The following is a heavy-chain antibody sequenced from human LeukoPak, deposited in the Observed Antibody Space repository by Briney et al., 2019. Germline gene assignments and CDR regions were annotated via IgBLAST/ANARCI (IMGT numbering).Heavy chain of an antibody. J-gene: IGHJ4*02. V-gene: IGHV4-61*02. CDR2: IYTSGST. Sequence: SETLSLTCTVSGGSISSSSYYWGWIRQPAGKGLEWIGRIYTSGSTNYNPSLKSRVTISVDTSKNQFSLKLSSVTAADTAVYYCAREASGTYEFDYWGQGTLVTVSS. CDR1: GGSISSSSYY. D-gene: IGHD1-26*01. CDR3: AREASGTYEFDY.